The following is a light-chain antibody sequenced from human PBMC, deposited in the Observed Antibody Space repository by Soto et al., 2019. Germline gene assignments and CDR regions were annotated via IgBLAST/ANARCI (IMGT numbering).Light chain of an antibody. J-gene: IGLJ2*01. CDR3: SSYTSGDTVV. V-gene: IGLV2-14*03. CDR2: DVS. CDR1: SSDVGRYNY. Sequence: QSALTQPASVSGSPGQSITISCTGTSSDVGRYNYVSWYQHHPGKAPRLMIYDVSDRPSGVSNRFSGSKSGNTASLTISGLQTEDEADYYCSSYTSGDTVVFGGGTQLTVL.